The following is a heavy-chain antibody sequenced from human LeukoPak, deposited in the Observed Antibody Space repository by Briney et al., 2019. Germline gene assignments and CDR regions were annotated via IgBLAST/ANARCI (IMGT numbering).Heavy chain of an antibody. J-gene: IGHJ4*02. V-gene: IGHV4-34*01. CDR3: ARGGYRWSSAYFDY. CDR1: GGSFSDYY. Sequence: SETLSLTCGVYGGSFSDYYWSWIRQPPGKGLEWIGEINHSGSTNYNPSLKSRVTISVDTSKNQFSLKLSSVTAADTAVYYCARGGYRWSSAYFDYWGQGTLVTVSS. D-gene: IGHD3-22*01. CDR2: INHSGST.